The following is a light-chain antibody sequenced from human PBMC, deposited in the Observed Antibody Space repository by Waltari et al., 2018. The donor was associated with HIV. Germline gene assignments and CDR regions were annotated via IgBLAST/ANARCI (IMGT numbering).Light chain of an antibody. V-gene: IGLV1-36*01. J-gene: IGLJ3*02. CDR1: SSNIGKNA. CDR2: YDD. Sequence: QSVLTQPPSVSAAPRQRVSISCSGSSSNIGKNAVNWYQQIPGTAPRLLIYYDDLVPSGVSDRFSGSKSGTSASLAISGLQSEDEADYDCAAWDDTLNGWVFGGGTKLTVL. CDR3: AAWDDTLNGWV.